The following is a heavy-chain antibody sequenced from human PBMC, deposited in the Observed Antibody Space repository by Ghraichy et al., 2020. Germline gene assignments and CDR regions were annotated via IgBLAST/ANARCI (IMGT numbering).Heavy chain of an antibody. Sequence: ASVKVSCKASGYTFTSYYMHWVRQAPGQGLEWMGIINPSGGSTSYAQKFQGRVTMTRDTSTSTVYMELSSLRSEDTAVYYCARPSVAAAGFDAFDIWGQGTMVTVSS. J-gene: IGHJ3*02. CDR2: INPSGGST. CDR1: GYTFTSYY. V-gene: IGHV1-46*01. D-gene: IGHD6-13*01. CDR3: ARPSVAAAGFDAFDI.